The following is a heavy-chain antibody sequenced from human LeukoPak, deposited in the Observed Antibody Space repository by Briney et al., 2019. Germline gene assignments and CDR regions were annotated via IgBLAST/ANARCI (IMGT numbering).Heavy chain of an antibody. D-gene: IGHD4-17*01. J-gene: IGHJ4*02. CDR3: ARTVTTGLYSFDY. CDR1: GFTFSSYA. V-gene: IGHV3-23*01. Sequence: PGGSLRLSCAASGFTFSSYAMAWVRQAPGEGLEWVSAISPGGDSTYYADSVKGRFTISRDNSKNTLYLQVNSLRAEDTALYYCARTVTTGLYSFDYWGQGTLVTVSS. CDR2: ISPGGDST.